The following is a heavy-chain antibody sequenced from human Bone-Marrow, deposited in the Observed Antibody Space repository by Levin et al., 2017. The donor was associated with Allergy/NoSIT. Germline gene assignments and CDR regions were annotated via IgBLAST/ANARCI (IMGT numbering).Heavy chain of an antibody. V-gene: IGHV4-39*07. CDR3: VRAPDY. Sequence: SETLSLTCIVSGGFINSGSYYWGWIRQPPGKGLEWIGSFYYIGSTYYNPSLESRVTISADTSKSQLSLKLNSVTAADTAVYYCVRAPDYWGQGTLVTVSS. CDR2: FYYIGST. J-gene: IGHJ4*02. CDR1: GGFINSGSYY.